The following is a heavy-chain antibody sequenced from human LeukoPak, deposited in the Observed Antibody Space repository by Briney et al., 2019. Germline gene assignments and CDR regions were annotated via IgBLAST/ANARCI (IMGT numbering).Heavy chain of an antibody. D-gene: IGHD5-24*01. CDR1: GFTFSSYW. CDR2: IKQDGSEK. V-gene: IGHV3-7*01. Sequence: PGGSLRLSCAASGFTFSSYWMSWVRQAPGKGLEWVANIKQDGSEKYYVDSVKGRFTISRDNAKNSLYLQMNSLRAEDTAVYYCARDLGQRWLLFGYFDYWGQGTLVTVSS. J-gene: IGHJ4*02. CDR3: ARDLGQRWLLFGYFDY.